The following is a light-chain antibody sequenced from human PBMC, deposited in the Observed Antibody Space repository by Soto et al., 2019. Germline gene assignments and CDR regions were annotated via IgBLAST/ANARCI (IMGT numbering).Light chain of an antibody. Sequence: AIRMTQSPSSLSASTGDRVTITCRASQGISSYLAWYQQKPGKAPKVLIYAASTLQSGVPSRFSGSGSGTDFTLNISCLPSEDFATYYCQQYYTYPRTFGQGTKV. J-gene: IGKJ1*01. CDR2: AAS. V-gene: IGKV1-8*01. CDR1: QGISSY. CDR3: QQYYTYPRT.